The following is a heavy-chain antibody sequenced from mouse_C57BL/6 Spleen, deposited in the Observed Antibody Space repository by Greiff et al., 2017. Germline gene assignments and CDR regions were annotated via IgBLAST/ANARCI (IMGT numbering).Heavy chain of an antibody. Sequence: VHVKQSGPELVKPGASVKISCKASGYSFTDYNMNWVKQSNGKSLEWIGVINPNYGTTSYNQKFKGKATLTVDQSSSTAYMQLNSLTSEDSAVYYCARGDGSKPYWYFDVWGTGTTVTVSS. J-gene: IGHJ1*03. V-gene: IGHV1-39*01. CDR1: GYSFTDYN. D-gene: IGHD1-1*01. CDR2: INPNYGTT. CDR3: ARGDGSKPYWYFDV.